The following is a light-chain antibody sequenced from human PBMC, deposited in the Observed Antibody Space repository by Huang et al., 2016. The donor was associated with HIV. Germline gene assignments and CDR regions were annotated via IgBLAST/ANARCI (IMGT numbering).Light chain of an antibody. CDR3: HQQSAWPLT. V-gene: IGKV3-11*01. CDR2: DAS. J-gene: IGKJ4*01. CDR1: QSVHSF. Sequence: EIVLTQSPATLSLSPGERATLSCRASQSVHSFLVWYQHKPGQAPRLLMYDASNRATGIPARFRGSGSGTDFTLTITNLQSEDSAVYYCHQQSAWPLTFGGGTKVEI.